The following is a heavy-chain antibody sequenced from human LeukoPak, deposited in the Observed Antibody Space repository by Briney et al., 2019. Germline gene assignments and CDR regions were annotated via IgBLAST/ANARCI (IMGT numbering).Heavy chain of an antibody. V-gene: IGHV1-69*04. CDR1: GGTFSSYA. D-gene: IGHD3-3*01. J-gene: IGHJ6*02. CDR3: ARDMLSDDFWSGYSPYYYGMDV. CDR2: IIPILGIA. Sequence: ASVKVSCKASGGTFSSYAISWVRQAPGQGLEWMGRIIPILGIANYAQKFQGRVTITADKSTSTAYMELSSLRSEDTAVYYCARDMLSDDFWSGYSPYYYGMDVWGQGTTVTVSS.